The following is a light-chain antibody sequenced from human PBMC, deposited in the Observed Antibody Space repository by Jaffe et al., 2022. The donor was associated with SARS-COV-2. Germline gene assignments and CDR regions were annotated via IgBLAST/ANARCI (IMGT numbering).Light chain of an antibody. Sequence: DIQMTQSPSTLSASVGDRVTITCRASQSISSWLAWYQQKPGKAPKLVIYKASSLESGVPSRFSGSGSGTEFTLTISSLQPDDFATYYCQQYRGTFGQGTKVEIK. CDR1: QSISSW. V-gene: IGKV1-5*03. J-gene: IGKJ1*01. CDR3: QQYRGT. CDR2: KAS.